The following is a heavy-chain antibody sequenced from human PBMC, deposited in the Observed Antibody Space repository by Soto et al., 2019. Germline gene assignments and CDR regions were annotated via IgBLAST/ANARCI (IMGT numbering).Heavy chain of an antibody. J-gene: IGHJ4*02. CDR3: ARHNYGSGSTYFDY. D-gene: IGHD3-10*01. V-gene: IGHV4-34*01. CDR2: INHSGST. CDR1: GESLSGFY. Sequence: SETLSLTCAVYGESLSGFYWTWIRQPPGKGLEWIGEINHSGSTTYHPSLKSRVTISLDTSKNQFSLKLNSMTAADTAVYYCARHNYGSGSTYFDYWGQGTLLTVSS.